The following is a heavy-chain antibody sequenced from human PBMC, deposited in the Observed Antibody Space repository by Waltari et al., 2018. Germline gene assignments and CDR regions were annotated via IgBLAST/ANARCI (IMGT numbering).Heavy chain of an antibody. D-gene: IGHD3-22*01. Sequence: QVQLVQSGAEVKKPGASVKVSCKASGYTFTSYGISWVRQAPGQGLEWMGWISAYNGNTNYAQKLQGRVTMTTDTSTSTAYMELRSLRSDDTAVYYCARPLPSPSIVVVTPDAFDIWGQGTMVTVSS. CDR3: ARPLPSPSIVVVTPDAFDI. J-gene: IGHJ3*02. CDR2: ISAYNGNT. CDR1: GYTFTSYG. V-gene: IGHV1-18*01.